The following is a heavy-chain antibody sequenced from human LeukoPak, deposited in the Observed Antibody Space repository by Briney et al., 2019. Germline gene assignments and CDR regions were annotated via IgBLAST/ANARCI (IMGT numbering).Heavy chain of an antibody. D-gene: IGHD5-12*01. CDR1: GGSISRTSYY. Sequence: PSETLSLTCTVSGGSISRTSYYWDWIRQPPGKGLEWIGNVFDSGSTHYNPSLKSRVTISVDTSKDQFSLRLSSVTAADTAVYYCARHTRPEHSGYENAFDIWGQGTMVTVSS. J-gene: IGHJ3*02. CDR3: ARHTRPEHSGYENAFDI. V-gene: IGHV4-39*01. CDR2: VFDSGST.